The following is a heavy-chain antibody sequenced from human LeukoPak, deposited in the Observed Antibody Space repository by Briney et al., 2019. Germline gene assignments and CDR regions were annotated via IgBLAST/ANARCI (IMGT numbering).Heavy chain of an antibody. CDR2: MNPNSGNT. CDR3: ARDRAYCSSTSCFNWFDP. J-gene: IGHJ5*02. CDR1: GYTFTSYD. D-gene: IGHD2-2*01. V-gene: IGHV1-8*01. Sequence: ASVKVSCKASGYTFTSYDINWVRQATGQGLEWMGWMNPNSGNTGYAQKFQGRVTMTRNTSISTAYMELSSLRSEDTAVYYCARDRAYCSSTSCFNWFDPWGQGTLVTVSS.